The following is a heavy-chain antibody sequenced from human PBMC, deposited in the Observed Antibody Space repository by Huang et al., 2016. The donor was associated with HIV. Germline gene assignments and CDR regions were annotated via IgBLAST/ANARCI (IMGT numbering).Heavy chain of an antibody. CDR3: AKEGDTGAALGY. CDR1: GFTVSTNY. CDR2: IYSGGTT. V-gene: IGHV3-53*01. Sequence: EVQLVESGGGLIQPGGSLRLSCAASGFTVSTNYRTWVRQAPGKGLGGGSRIYSGGTTYYADSVKGRFTISRDDSENTLYLHMTSLRAGDTAVYYCAKEGDTGAALGYWGQGTLVTVS. J-gene: IGHJ4*02. D-gene: IGHD2-8*02.